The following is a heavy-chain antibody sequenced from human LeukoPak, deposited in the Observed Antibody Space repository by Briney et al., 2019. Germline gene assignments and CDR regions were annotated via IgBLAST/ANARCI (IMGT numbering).Heavy chain of an antibody. CDR3: AKRGYYDGSGYYVGY. Sequence: GGSLRLSCAASGFTFSSYAMSWVRQAPGKGLEWVSAISGSGGSTYYADSVKGRFTISRDNSKNTLCLQMNSLRAEDTAVYYCAKRGYYDGSGYYVGYWGQGTLVTVSS. D-gene: IGHD3-22*01. J-gene: IGHJ4*02. CDR1: GFTFSSYA. V-gene: IGHV3-23*01. CDR2: ISGSGGST.